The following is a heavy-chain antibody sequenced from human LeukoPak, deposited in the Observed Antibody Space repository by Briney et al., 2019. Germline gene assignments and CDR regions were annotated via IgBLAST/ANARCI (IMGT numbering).Heavy chain of an antibody. CDR3: ARGRDSRGYQFMGFDS. Sequence: SETLSLTCSVSGGSISNYFWGWLRQPAGKGLEWIGRIWADGAPTYRPSLKSRVTISVDTSKNQFSLRLSSVTAADTAVYYCARGRDSRGYQFMGFDSWGQGTLVTVSS. V-gene: IGHV4-4*07. D-gene: IGHD3-22*01. CDR1: GGSISNYF. CDR2: IWADGAP. J-gene: IGHJ4*02.